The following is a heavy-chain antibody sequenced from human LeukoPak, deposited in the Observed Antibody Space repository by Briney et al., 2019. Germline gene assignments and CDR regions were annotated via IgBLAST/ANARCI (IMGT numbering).Heavy chain of an antibody. Sequence: PSETLSLTCTVSGGSISSYYWSWIRQPPGKGLEWVGYIYYSGSTNYNPSLKSRVTISVDTSKNQFSLKLSSVTAADTAVYYCARTTEAHSWRTRYYDYYMDVWGKGTTVTVSS. J-gene: IGHJ6*03. CDR2: IYYSGST. CDR3: ARTTEAHSWRTRYYDYYMDV. D-gene: IGHD6-13*01. CDR1: GGSISSYY. V-gene: IGHV4-59*01.